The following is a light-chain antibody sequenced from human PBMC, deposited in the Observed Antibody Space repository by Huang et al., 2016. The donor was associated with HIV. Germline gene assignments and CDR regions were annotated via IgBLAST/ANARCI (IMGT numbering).Light chain of an antibody. Sequence: EIVLTQSPGTLSLSPGERATLSCRASHSVSSRFLAWFQQRPGQEPRLLIYAASSRATDIPDRFSGSGSGTDFTLTISRLEAEDFAVYYCQHYGTSPLTFGGGTNVEIK. CDR2: AAS. V-gene: IGKV3-20*01. CDR3: QHYGTSPLT. J-gene: IGKJ4*01. CDR1: HSVSSRF.